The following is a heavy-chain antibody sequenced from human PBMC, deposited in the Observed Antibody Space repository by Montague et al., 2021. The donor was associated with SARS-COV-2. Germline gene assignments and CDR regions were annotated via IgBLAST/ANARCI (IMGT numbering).Heavy chain of an antibody. Sequence: CAISGDSVSTNRGTWNWVRLSPSRGLEWLGRTYYRSEWYSDYSVSVKSRISINPDTSKNQFSLQLNSVTPEDTAVYYCAIAERGSCGDGNCYQYFFNYWGQGTLVTVSS. D-gene: IGHD2-15*01. J-gene: IGHJ4*02. CDR1: GDSVSTNRGT. CDR2: TYYRSEWYS. CDR3: AIAERGSCGDGNCYQYFFNY. V-gene: IGHV6-1*01.